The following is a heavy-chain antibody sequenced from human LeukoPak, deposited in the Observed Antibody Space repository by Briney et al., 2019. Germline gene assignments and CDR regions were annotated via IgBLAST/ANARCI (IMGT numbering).Heavy chain of an antibody. CDR1: GFTFSNAW. CDR3: ASEHSGNYYRPFDY. J-gene: IGHJ4*02. Sequence: GGSLRLSCAASGFTFSNAWMSWVRQAPGKGLEWVSSISSSSLYIYYADSVKGRFTISRDNAKNSLYLQMNSLRAEDTAVYYCASEHSGNYYRPFDYWGQGTLVTVSS. D-gene: IGHD1-26*01. V-gene: IGHV3-21*01. CDR2: ISSSSLYI.